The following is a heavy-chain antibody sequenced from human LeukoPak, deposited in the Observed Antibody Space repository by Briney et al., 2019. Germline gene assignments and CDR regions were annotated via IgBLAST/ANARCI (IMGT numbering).Heavy chain of an antibody. CDR3: AIVGMGRGGRDWYSGCRRGYYFVY. J-gene: IGHJ4*02. Sequence: SVKVSCKASGGTFSSYAIRWVRQAPGQGLEWMGGIIPIFGPANYAQKFQGRVTITADESTSTAYMELSSLRSEDTSVYQCAIVGMGRGGRDWYSGCRRGYYFVYWGQGTLVTVCS. D-gene: IGHD2-21*02. CDR2: IIPIFGPA. CDR1: GGTFSSYA. V-gene: IGHV1-69*01.